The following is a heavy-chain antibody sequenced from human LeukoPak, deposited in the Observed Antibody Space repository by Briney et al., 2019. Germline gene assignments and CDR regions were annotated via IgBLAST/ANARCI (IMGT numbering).Heavy chain of an antibody. CDR1: GYTFTGYY. D-gene: IGHD5-18*01. CDR2: INPNSGGK. CDR3: ARAGIQLWLRAFDY. Sequence: GPSVKLACKASGYTFTGYYMHWVRQAPGRGLEWMGWINPNSGGKNYAQKFQGRVTMTRDTSISTAYMELSRLRSEDTAVYYCARAGIQLWLRAFDYWGQGTLVTVSS. J-gene: IGHJ4*02. V-gene: IGHV1-2*02.